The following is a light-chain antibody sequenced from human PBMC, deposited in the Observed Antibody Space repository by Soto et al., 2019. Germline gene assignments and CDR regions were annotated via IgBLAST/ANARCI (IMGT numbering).Light chain of an antibody. CDR2: DDN. CDR3: GSWDSSLSAYV. V-gene: IGLV1-51*01. CDR1: SSNIGGNS. J-gene: IGLJ1*01. Sequence: QSVLTRPPSVSAAPGQKVTNSCSGSSSNIGGNSVSWYQQLPGTAPKLLIYDDNKRPSGIPDRFSGSKSGTSATLGITGFQTGDEADYYCGSWDSSLSAYVFGTGTKVTVL.